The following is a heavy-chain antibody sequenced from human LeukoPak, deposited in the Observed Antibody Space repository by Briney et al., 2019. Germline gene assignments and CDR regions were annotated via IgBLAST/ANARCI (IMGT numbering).Heavy chain of an antibody. CDR3: ARVMITFGGVIVPDLGSLDY. D-gene: IGHD3-16*02. CDR1: GYTFTGYY. V-gene: IGHV1-2*02. J-gene: IGHJ4*02. CDR2: INPNSGGT. Sequence: ASAKVSCKASGYTFTGYYMHWVRQAPGQGLEWMGWINPNSGGTNYAQKFQGRVTMTRDTSISTAYMELSRLRSDDTAVYYCARVMITFGGVIVPDLGSLDYWGQGTLVTVSS.